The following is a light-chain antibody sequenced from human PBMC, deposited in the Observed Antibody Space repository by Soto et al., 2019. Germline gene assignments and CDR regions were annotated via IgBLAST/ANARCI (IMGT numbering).Light chain of an antibody. CDR3: SSYAGSNNLNV. J-gene: IGLJ1*01. CDR1: SSDVGAYNY. Sequence: QSALAQPPSASGSPGQSVTISRTGTSSDVGAYNYVSWFQQHPGKAPKLMIYEVTKRPSGVPDRFFGSKSGNTASLTVSGLQAEDEADYYCSSYAGSNNLNVFGTGTKVTVL. V-gene: IGLV2-8*01. CDR2: EVT.